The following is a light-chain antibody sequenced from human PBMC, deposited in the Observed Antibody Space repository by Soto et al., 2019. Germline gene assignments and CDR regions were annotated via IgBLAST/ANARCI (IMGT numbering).Light chain of an antibody. Sequence: EIVLIQSPDTLSLSPGGRATLSCRASQSVGSSLAWYQQKPGQAPRLLIYDASNRPTGIPARFSGSGSGTDFTLTISSLEPEDFAVYFCQQRSHSLTFGGGTRVEIK. CDR3: QQRSHSLT. CDR1: QSVGSS. J-gene: IGKJ4*01. CDR2: DAS. V-gene: IGKV3-11*01.